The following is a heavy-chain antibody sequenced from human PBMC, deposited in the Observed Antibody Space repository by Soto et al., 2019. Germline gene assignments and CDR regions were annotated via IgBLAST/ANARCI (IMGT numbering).Heavy chain of an antibody. CDR1: GGSISSYY. CDR2: IYYSGST. D-gene: IGHD3-10*01. CDR3: AREYYYGSGSYFDY. J-gene: IGHJ4*02. Sequence: SETLSLTCTVSGGSISSYYWSWIRQPPGKGLEWIGYIYYSGSTNYNPSLKSRVTISVDTSKNQFSLKLSSVTAADTAVYYCAREYYYGSGSYFDYWGQGTLVTVSS. V-gene: IGHV4-59*01.